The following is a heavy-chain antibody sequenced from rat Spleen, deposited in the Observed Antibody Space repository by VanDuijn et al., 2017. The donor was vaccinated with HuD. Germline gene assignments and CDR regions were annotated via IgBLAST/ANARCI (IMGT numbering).Heavy chain of an antibody. Sequence: EVQLVESGGGLVQPGRSLKLSCAASGFTFSDYNMAWVRQAPKKGLEWVATIIYDGSRTYYRDSVKGRFSVSRDNAKSTLYLQMDSLRSEDTATYYCARHPTYYGFDGDWFACWGQGTRVTVSS. CDR3: ARHPTYYGFDGDWFAC. CDR1: GFTFSDYN. V-gene: IGHV5S10*01. D-gene: IGHD1-9*01. CDR2: IIYDGSRT. J-gene: IGHJ3*01.